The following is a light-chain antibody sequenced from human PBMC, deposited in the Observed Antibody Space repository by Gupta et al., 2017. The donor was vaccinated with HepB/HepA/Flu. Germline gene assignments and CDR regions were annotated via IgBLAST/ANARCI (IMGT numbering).Light chain of an antibody. CDR1: QSISNY. J-gene: IGKJ3*01. V-gene: IGKV1-39*01. Sequence: DIQMTQSPSSLSASIGDRVTITCRASQSISNYLNWYQQKPGKAPNLLIYAASRWHSGVPSRFSGSGSGXVFTLTXSRLQPEDFATYYWQHCYTTLIFGXGTNVDIK. CDR2: AAS. CDR3: QHCYTTLI.